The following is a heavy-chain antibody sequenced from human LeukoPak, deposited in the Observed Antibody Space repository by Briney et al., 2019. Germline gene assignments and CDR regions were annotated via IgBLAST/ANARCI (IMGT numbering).Heavy chain of an antibody. Sequence: AGGSLRLSCAASGFTFSDYGMNWVRLAPGKGLEWVSAISYSGASTSDADSVKGRFTISRDNSKNTVYLQMNSLRAEDTAVYYCAKLWAQTAPFDYWGQGTLVTVSS. J-gene: IGHJ4*02. CDR2: ISYSGAST. CDR1: GFTFSDYG. D-gene: IGHD1-26*01. V-gene: IGHV3-23*01. CDR3: AKLWAQTAPFDY.